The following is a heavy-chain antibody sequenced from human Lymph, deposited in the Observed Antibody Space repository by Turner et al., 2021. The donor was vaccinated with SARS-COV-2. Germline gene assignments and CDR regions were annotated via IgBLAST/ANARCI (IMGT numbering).Heavy chain of an antibody. CDR1: GFTFNIYW. Sequence: EVQLVESGGGLVQPGESLRLSCAASGFTFNIYWMHWVRQAPGKGLEWVARMNSDGSRTSYADSVKGRFTISRDNAKNTLYLQMNSLRAEDTAVYYCAREDQIMITFGGVGGGMDVWGQGTTVTVSS. CDR3: AREDQIMITFGGVGGGMDV. D-gene: IGHD3-16*01. V-gene: IGHV3-74*01. CDR2: MNSDGSRT. J-gene: IGHJ6*02.